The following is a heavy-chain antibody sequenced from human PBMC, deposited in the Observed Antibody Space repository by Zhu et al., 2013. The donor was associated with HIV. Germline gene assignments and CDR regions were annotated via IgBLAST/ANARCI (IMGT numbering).Heavy chain of an antibody. Sequence: QVQLVQSGAEVKKPGASVKVSCKTSGYTFSDYYIHWVRRAPGQGLEWIGWVNPYNGVRVPTQRLQDRLTLAADTSTNSVYMELKNLRPDDTAIYYCARDQQRVNFDYWGQGTLVTVTS. CDR2: VNPYNGVR. V-gene: IGHV1-2*02. J-gene: IGHJ4*02. CDR3: ARDQQRVNFDY. D-gene: IGHD6-13*01. CDR1: GYTFSDYY.